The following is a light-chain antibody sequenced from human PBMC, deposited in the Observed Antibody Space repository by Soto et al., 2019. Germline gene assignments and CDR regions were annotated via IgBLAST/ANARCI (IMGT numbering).Light chain of an antibody. CDR2: AAS. V-gene: IGKV1-9*01. Sequence: IQLTQSPSSLSASVGDRVTITCRASQDISSYLAWYQQKPGKAPKLLIYAASTLQSGVPSRFSGSGSGTDFTLTISSLQPEDFATYYCQQLNSYAFTFGPGTKVDIK. CDR1: QDISSY. J-gene: IGKJ3*01. CDR3: QQLNSYAFT.